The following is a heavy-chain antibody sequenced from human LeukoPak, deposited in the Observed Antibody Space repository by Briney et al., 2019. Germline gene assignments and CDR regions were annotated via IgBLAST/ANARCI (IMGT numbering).Heavy chain of an antibody. CDR2: IYYSGST. Sequence: SETLSPTCTVSGGSISGYYWSWIRQPPGKGLEWIGYIYYSGSTNYNPSLKSRVTISVDTSKNQFSLKLSSVTAADTAVYYCARHSGYSVNYGMDVWGQGTTVTVFS. J-gene: IGHJ6*02. CDR1: GGSISGYY. V-gene: IGHV4-59*08. CDR3: ARHSGYSVNYGMDV. D-gene: IGHD4-11*01.